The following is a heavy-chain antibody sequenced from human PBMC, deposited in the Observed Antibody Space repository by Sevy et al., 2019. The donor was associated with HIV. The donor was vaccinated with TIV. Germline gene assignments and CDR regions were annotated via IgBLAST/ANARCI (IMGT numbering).Heavy chain of an antibody. D-gene: IGHD3-22*01. CDR1: GFTFSSYA. V-gene: IGHV3-23*01. Sequence: GGSLRLSCAASGFTFSSYAMSWVRQAPGKGLEWVSAISGGGGSTYYADSVKGRFTISRDNSKNTLYLQMNSLRAEDPAVYYCAKFNDSSGYYLAYFDYWGQGTLVTVSS. CDR3: AKFNDSSGYYLAYFDY. CDR2: ISGGGGST. J-gene: IGHJ4*02.